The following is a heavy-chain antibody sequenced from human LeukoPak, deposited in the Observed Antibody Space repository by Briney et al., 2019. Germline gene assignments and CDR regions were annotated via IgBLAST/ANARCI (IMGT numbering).Heavy chain of an antibody. CDR2: INAGNGNT. CDR3: ARERGTWIQKYFQH. J-gene: IGHJ1*01. V-gene: IGHV1-3*01. Sequence: ASVKVSCKAPGYTFTSYAMHWARQAPGQRLEWMGWINAGNGNTKYSQKFQGRVTITRDTSASTAYMELSSLRSEDTAVYYCARERGTWIQKYFQHWGQGTLVTVSS. CDR1: GYTFTSYA. D-gene: IGHD5-18*01.